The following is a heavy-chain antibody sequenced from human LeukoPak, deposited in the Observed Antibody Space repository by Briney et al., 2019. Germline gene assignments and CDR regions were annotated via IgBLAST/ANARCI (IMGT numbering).Heavy chain of an antibody. CDR2: ISPNSGGT. CDR3: AREPSGSGGYDY. V-gene: IGHV1-2*02. Sequence: GASVKVSCKASGFTFSGYYMYWVRQAPGQGLEWMAWISPNSGGTNYVQKFQGRVTVTRDTSISTVYMEISGLTSDDTALYYCAREPSGSGGYDYWGQGTLVTVSS. CDR1: GFTFSGYY. D-gene: IGHD3-10*01. J-gene: IGHJ4*02.